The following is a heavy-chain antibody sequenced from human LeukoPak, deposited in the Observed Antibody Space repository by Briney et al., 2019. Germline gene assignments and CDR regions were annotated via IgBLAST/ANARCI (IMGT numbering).Heavy chain of an antibody. CDR2: ISNDGTIQ. V-gene: IGHV3-30*04. CDR1: GFTFRAYA. J-gene: IGHJ2*01. CDR3: ARVSSSWYQDWYFDL. Sequence: GGSLRLSCAASGFTFRAYAMHWVRRAPGKGLEWLAVISNDGTIQYYADSVKGRFTISRDNSKNSLYLQMNSLRAEDTAVYYCARVSSSWYQDWYFDLWGRGTLVTVSS. D-gene: IGHD6-13*01.